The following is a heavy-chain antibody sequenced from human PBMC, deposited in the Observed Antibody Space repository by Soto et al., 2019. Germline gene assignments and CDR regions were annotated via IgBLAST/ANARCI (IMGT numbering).Heavy chain of an antibody. D-gene: IGHD1-7*01. CDR3: ARDGIGGTVFRGYLDY. CDR2: IRFDGSNE. V-gene: IGHV3-33*08. Sequence: GGSLRLSCVGSGFTFSNYWMHWVRQAPGKGLEWVAIIRFDGSNEEYADSVKGRFTISRDNSKNTLYLQMNTLGAEDTAVYYCARDGIGGTVFRGYLDYWGRGTVVTVSS. J-gene: IGHJ4*02. CDR1: GFTFSNYW.